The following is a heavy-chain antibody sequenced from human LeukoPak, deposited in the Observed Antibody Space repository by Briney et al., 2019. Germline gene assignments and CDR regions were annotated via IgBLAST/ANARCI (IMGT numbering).Heavy chain of an antibody. V-gene: IGHV3-53*01. D-gene: IGHD6-13*01. CDR1: GFTVSSNY. J-gene: IGHJ5*02. CDR3: ARSQQLGT. CDR2: IYSGGST. Sequence: GGSLSLSCAASGFTVSSNYMSWVRQAPGRGLEGVSVIYSGGSTYYAACVKGGFTISRDNPKNALYLQINSLRAEDTGVYYCARSQQLGTWGQGTLVTVSS.